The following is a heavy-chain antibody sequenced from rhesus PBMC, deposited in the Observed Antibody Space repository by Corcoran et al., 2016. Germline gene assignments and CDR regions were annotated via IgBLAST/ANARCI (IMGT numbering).Heavy chain of an antibody. CDR2: ITYSGST. CDR1: GYSISSGDY. Sequence: QVQLQESGPGLVKPSETLSLTCPVSGYSISSGDYWSWIRQPPGKGLEWIGYITYSGSTSYNPSLKSRVTISRDTSKNQFSLKLSSVTAADTAVYYCARDVGFDVWGPGVLVTVSS. J-gene: IGHJ5-1*01. V-gene: IGHV4-122*02. CDR3: ARDVGFDV. D-gene: IGHD2-15*01.